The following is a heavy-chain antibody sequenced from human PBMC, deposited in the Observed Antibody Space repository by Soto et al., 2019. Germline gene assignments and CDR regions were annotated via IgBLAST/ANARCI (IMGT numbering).Heavy chain of an antibody. J-gene: IGHJ6*02. CDR1: GFSLSTSGMC. Sequence: GSGPTLVNPTQTLTLTCTFSGFSLSTSGMCVSWIRQPPGKALEWLALIDWDDDKYYSTSLKTRLTISKDTSKNQVVLTMTNMDPVDTATYYCARIARSNYYYYGMDVWGQGTTVTVSS. CDR3: ARIARSNYYYYGMDV. V-gene: IGHV2-70*01. CDR2: IDWDDDK.